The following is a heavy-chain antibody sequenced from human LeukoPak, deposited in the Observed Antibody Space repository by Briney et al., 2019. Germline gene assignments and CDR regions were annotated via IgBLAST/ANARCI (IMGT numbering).Heavy chain of an antibody. Sequence: GGSLRLSCTASGFTFGDYAMSWVRQAPGKGLEWVGFIRSKAYGGTTEYAASVKGRFTISRDDSKSIAYLQMNSLKTEDTAVYYCTREAIFGVVQGFDYWGQGTLVTVSS. D-gene: IGHD3-3*01. V-gene: IGHV3-49*04. J-gene: IGHJ4*02. CDR1: GFTFGDYA. CDR2: IRSKAYGGTT. CDR3: TREAIFGVVQGFDY.